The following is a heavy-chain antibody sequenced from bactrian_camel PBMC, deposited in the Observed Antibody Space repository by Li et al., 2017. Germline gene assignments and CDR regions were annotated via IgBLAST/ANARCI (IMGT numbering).Heavy chain of an antibody. Sequence: HVQLVESGGDSVQAGGSLTLSCAASGYIDSHYCMGWFRQAPGKEREGVARIYRGDSSTYYADSVKGRFTISQDSAKNSVYLQMDNLKPEDTAMYYCAATRVRARCTSVGRPQYGFNYWGQGTQVTVS. J-gene: IGHJ4*01. V-gene: IGHV3S63*01. CDR1: GYIDSHYC. CDR2: IYRGDSST. D-gene: IGHD6*01. CDR3: AATRVRARCTSVGRPQYGFNY.